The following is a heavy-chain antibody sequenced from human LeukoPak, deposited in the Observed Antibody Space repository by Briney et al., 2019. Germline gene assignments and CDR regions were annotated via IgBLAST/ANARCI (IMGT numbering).Heavy chain of an antibody. Sequence: ASLKVSCKPSVYTLTSYDVNWVRQATGQGLEWMGWMNPKSGNAGYAQKFQGRVIMTRDASTTIAYMELSSLTSEDTAVYYCARGKLTHGDYVAADYWGQGTLVTVSS. J-gene: IGHJ4*02. CDR2: MNPKSGNA. CDR3: ARGKLTHGDYVAADY. V-gene: IGHV1-8*01. D-gene: IGHD4-17*01. CDR1: VYTLTSYD.